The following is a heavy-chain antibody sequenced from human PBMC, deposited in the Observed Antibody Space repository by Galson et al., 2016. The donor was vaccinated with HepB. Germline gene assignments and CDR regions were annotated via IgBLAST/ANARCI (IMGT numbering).Heavy chain of an antibody. V-gene: IGHV3-30-3*01. Sequence: SLRLSCAASGFIFDNYAMHWVRQAPGKGLEWVAYISHDGTYDYLADSVRGRFTVSRDNSKNTLFLQMDSLTTEGTSVYYCARGATLVTHFFDSWGLGTLVTVST. J-gene: IGHJ4*02. CDR3: ARGATLVTHFFDS. CDR1: GFIFDNYA. CDR2: ISHDGTYD. D-gene: IGHD5-24*01.